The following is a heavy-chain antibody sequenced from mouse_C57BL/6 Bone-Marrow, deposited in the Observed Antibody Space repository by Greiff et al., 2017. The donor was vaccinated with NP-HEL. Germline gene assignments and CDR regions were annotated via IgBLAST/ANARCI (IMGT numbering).Heavy chain of an antibody. CDR1: GYTFTSYW. V-gene: IGHV1-69*01. J-gene: IGHJ2*01. CDR3: ARWGYGSSYSFYYFDY. Sequence: QVQLQQPGAELVMPGASVKLSCKASGYTFTSYWMHWVKQRPGQGLEWIGEIDPSDSYTNYNQKFKGKSTLTVDKSSSTAYMRLSSLTSEDSAVYYCARWGYGSSYSFYYFDYWGQGTTLTVSS. CDR2: IDPSDSYT. D-gene: IGHD1-1*01.